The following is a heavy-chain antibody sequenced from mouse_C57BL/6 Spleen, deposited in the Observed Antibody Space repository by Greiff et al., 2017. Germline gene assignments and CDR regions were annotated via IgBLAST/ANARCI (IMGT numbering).Heavy chain of an antibody. J-gene: IGHJ3*01. CDR1: GYTFTDYY. CDR2: IYPGSGNT. V-gene: IGHV1-84*01. D-gene: IGHD2-4*01. Sequence: LMESGPELVKPGASVKISCKASGYTFTDYYINWVKQRPGQGLEWIGWIYPGSGNTKYNQKFKGKATLTVDTSSSTAYMQLSSLTSEDSAVSFYAPVYYDYGGCFAYWGQGTLVTVSA. CDR3: APVYYDYGGCFAY.